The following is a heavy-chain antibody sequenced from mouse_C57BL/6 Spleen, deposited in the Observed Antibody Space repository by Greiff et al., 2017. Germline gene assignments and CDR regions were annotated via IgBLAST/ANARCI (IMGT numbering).Heavy chain of an antibody. V-gene: IGHV1-82*01. J-gene: IGHJ3*01. CDR2: IYPGDGDT. CDR3: ARWDGYSAWFAY. D-gene: IGHD2-3*01. Sequence: QVQLQQSGPELVKPGASVKISCKASGYAFSSSWMNWVKQRPGKGLEWIGRIYPGDGDTNYNGKFKGKATLTADKSSSTAYMQLSSLTSEDSAVYFCARWDGYSAWFAYWGKGTLVTVSA. CDR1: GYAFSSSW.